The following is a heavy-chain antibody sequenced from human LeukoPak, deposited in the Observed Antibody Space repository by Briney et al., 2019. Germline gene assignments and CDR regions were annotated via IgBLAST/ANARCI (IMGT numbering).Heavy chain of an antibody. V-gene: IGHV3-21*04. J-gene: IGHJ3*02. Sequence: TGGSLRLSCAASGFTFSSYSMNWVRQAPGKGLEWVSSISISSTYIYYADPLKGRFTISRDNAKNSLYLQMNSLRAEDTAVYYCASHYYNRGRGTFDIWGQGTMVTVSS. D-gene: IGHD3-10*01. CDR3: ASHYYNRGRGTFDI. CDR1: GFTFSSYS. CDR2: ISISSTYI.